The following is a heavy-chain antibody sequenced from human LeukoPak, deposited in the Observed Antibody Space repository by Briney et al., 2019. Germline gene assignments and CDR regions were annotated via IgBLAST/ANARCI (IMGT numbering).Heavy chain of an antibody. CDR1: GCTFTGYY. V-gene: IGHV1-2*02. J-gene: IGHJ4*02. CDR3: ARGEGSSKFDY. CDR2: IHPNSGGR. D-gene: IGHD3-10*01. Sequence: GASVKVSCKASGCTFTGYYMHWVRQAPGQGLEWMGWIHPNSGGRNYAQKFQGRVTMTRDTSISTAYMELSRLTSDDTAVYYCARGEGSSKFDYWGQGALVAVSS.